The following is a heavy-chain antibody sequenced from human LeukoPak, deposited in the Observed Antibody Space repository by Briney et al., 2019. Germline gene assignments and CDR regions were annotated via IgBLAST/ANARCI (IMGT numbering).Heavy chain of an antibody. Sequence: GGSLRLSCAASGFTVSSNYMSWVRQAPGKGLEWVSVIYSGGSTYYADSVKGRFTLSRDNSKNTLYLQMNSLRAEDTAVYYCARDRNGFKYFDYWGQGTLVTVSS. CDR3: ARDRNGFKYFDY. CDR1: GFTVSSNY. CDR2: IYSGGST. D-gene: IGHD3-3*01. V-gene: IGHV3-53*01. J-gene: IGHJ4*02.